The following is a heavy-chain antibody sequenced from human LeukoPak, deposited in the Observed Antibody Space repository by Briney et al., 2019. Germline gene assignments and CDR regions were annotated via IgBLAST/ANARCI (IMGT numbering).Heavy chain of an antibody. D-gene: IGHD3-22*01. J-gene: IGHJ4*02. Sequence: PGGSLRLSCAASGFNFSSYDMRWVRQAPGNGLEWVSAFRGSGGSTYYADSVKVRFTISRDDSKNTLYLQMNSLRAEDTAVYYCAKDVSGYYETFFDYWGEGTLVTVSS. CDR3: AKDVSGYYETFFDY. V-gene: IGHV3-23*01. CDR2: FRGSGGST. CDR1: GFNFSSYD.